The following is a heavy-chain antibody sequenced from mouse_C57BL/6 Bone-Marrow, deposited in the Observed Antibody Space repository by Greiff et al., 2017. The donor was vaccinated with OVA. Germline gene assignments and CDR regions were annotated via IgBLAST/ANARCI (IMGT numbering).Heavy chain of an antibody. J-gene: IGHJ3*01. CDR1: GYTFTSYW. Sequence: QVQLQQPGAELVKPGASVKLSCKASGYTFTSYWMQWVKQRPGQGLEWIGEIDPSDSYTNYNQKFKGKATLTVDTSSSTAYMQLSSLTSEDSAVYYCARRGAQATWFAYWGQGTLVTVSA. CDR3: ARRGAQATWFAY. V-gene: IGHV1-50*01. CDR2: IDPSDSYT. D-gene: IGHD3-2*02.